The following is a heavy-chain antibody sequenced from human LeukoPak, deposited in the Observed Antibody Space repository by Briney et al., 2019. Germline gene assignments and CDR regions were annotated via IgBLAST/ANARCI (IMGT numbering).Heavy chain of an antibody. Sequence: ASVKVSCKASGYTFTSYYMHWVRQAPGQGLEWMGIINPSGGSTSYAQKFQGRVTMTGDTSTSTVYMELSSLRSEDTAVYYCARDYCSSTSCPTVYDYWGQGTLVTVSS. D-gene: IGHD2-2*01. CDR2: INPSGGST. CDR3: ARDYCSSTSCPTVYDY. V-gene: IGHV1-46*01. J-gene: IGHJ4*02. CDR1: GYTFTSYY.